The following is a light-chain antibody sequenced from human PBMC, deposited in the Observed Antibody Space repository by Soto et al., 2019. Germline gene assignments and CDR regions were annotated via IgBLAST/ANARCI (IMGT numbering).Light chain of an antibody. V-gene: IGKV1-9*01. CDR1: QGISSY. Sequence: THWTQPASSLSASLGDRVTITCRASQGISSYLAWYQQKPGKAPKLLIYAASTLQSGVPSRFSGSGSGTDFTLTISSLQPEDFATYYCQQLNSYPDITFGQGTRLEIK. CDR3: QQLNSYPDIT. CDR2: AAS. J-gene: IGKJ5*01.